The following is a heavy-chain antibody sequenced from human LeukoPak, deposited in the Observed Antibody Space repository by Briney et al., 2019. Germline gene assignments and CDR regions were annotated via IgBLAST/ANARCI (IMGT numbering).Heavy chain of an antibody. V-gene: IGHV1-2*02. D-gene: IGHD6-13*01. CDR2: IKPDSGGT. Sequence: GASVKVSCKASGYTFTSYGISWVRQAPGQGLEWLGWIKPDSGGTNYAQKFQGRVTMTRDTSISTAYMELSRLTSDDTAVYYCARVGGGAAAVVFDIWGQGTKVTVSS. CDR1: GYTFTSYG. CDR3: ARVGGGAAAVVFDI. J-gene: IGHJ3*02.